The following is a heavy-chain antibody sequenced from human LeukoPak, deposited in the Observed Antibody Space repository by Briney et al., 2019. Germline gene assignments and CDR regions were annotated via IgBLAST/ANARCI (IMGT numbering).Heavy chain of an antibody. V-gene: IGHV1-2*02. J-gene: IGHJ4*02. D-gene: IGHD3-10*01. Sequence: GASVKVSCKASAYTFTDYYIHWVRQAPGQGLEWMGWINPKNGGTDYAQNFQGRVTMTRDTSISTAYMELSRLRSDDTAVHYCARDQNYYGSGSHYNVDYWGRGTLVTVSS. CDR2: INPKNGGT. CDR1: AYTFTDYY. CDR3: ARDQNYYGSGSHYNVDY.